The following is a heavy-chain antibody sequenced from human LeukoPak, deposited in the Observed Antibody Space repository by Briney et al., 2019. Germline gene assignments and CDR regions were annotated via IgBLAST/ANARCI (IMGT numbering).Heavy chain of an antibody. CDR2: ISWDGGST. Sequence: PGGSLRLSCAASGFTFDDYTMHWVRQAPGKGLEWVSLISWDGGSTYYADSVKGRFTISRDNSKNFLYLQMNSLRTEDTALYHCTKDTKDWGSGQLDYWGQGTLVTVSS. V-gene: IGHV3-43*01. CDR1: GFTFDDYT. D-gene: IGHD7-27*01. CDR3: TKDTKDWGSGQLDY. J-gene: IGHJ4*02.